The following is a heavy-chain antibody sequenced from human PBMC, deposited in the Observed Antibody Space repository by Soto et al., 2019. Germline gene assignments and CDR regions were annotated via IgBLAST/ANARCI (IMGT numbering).Heavy chain of an antibody. D-gene: IGHD4-17*01. Sequence: QVQLVQSGAEVKKPGASVKVSCKASGYTFSGYSISWVRQAPGQGLEWMGWISVYNGNTNYAQKFQGRVTMTADTSTSTAYRELRSLRSDYTAVYYCARGHGADYWGQGTLVTVSS. CDR3: ARGHGADY. CDR1: GYTFSGYS. CDR2: ISVYNGNT. J-gene: IGHJ4*02. V-gene: IGHV1-18*04.